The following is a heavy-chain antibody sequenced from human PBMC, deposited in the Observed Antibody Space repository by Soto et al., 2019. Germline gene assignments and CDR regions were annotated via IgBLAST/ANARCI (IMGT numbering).Heavy chain of an antibody. CDR3: ARVRVPLYYFDY. J-gene: IGHJ4*02. CDR1: GFTVSSNY. Sequence: EVQLVESGGGLVQPWGSLRLSCAASGFTVSSNYMSWVRQAPGKGLEWVSVFYNGGSTYYADSVKGRFTISRHNSKNTLYLRMNSLRPEDTAVYYCARVRVPLYYFDYWGQGTLVTVSS. V-gene: IGHV3-53*04. CDR2: FYNGGST.